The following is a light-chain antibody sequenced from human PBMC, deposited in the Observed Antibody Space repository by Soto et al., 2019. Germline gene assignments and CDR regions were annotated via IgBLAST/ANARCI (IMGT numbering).Light chain of an antibody. V-gene: IGLV2-23*02. CDR1: SDDIGTYEY. CDR2: GVF. J-gene: IGLJ1*01. CDR3: CSSGGSPTYV. Sequence: HSVLTQPASVSGSPGQSITISCTGSSDDIGTYEYISWHQHHPGKAPKLILFGVFDRPSGISDRFSGSKSGNTASLTIAGLKVEDEADYYCCSSGGSPTYVFGTGTKVTVL.